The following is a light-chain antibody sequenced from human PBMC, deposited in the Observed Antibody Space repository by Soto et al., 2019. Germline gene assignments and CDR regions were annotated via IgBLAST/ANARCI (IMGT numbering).Light chain of an antibody. V-gene: IGKV1-39*01. CDR1: QSIARY. CDR2: AAS. Sequence: DIQMTQSPSSLSASVGDRVTIACRASQSIARYLNWYQQKPGQVPRLLIYAASTLQSGVPSRFSGSGSETDFTLAITSLQREESATYYCQQSFSSTGTFGQGTKLEI. J-gene: IGKJ2*02. CDR3: QQSFSSTGT.